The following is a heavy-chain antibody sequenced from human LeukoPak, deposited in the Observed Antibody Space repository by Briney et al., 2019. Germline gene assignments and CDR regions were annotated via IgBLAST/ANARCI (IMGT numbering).Heavy chain of an antibody. CDR2: ISYDGSNK. D-gene: IGHD6-13*01. J-gene: IGHJ4*02. Sequence: PGGSLRLSCAASGFTFSSYAMHWVRQAPGKGLEWVAVISYDGSNKYYADSVKGRFTISRDNSKNTLYLQMNSLRAEDTAVYYCARGSIAAADHFDYWGQGTLSPSPQ. CDR3: ARGSIAAADHFDY. V-gene: IGHV3-30*04. CDR1: GFTFSSYA.